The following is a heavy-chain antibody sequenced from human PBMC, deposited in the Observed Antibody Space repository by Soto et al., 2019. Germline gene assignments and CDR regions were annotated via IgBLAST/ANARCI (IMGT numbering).Heavy chain of an antibody. Sequence: SESLSLTCTVSGGSIGSGGYYWSWIRQHPGKGLEWIGYIYYSGSTYYNPSLKSRVTISVDTSKNQFSLKLSSVTAADTAVYYCARVISGGHNWFDPWGQGTLVTVSS. CDR3: ARVISGGHNWFDP. J-gene: IGHJ5*02. V-gene: IGHV4-31*03. D-gene: IGHD2-21*01. CDR2: IYYSGST. CDR1: GGSIGSGGYY.